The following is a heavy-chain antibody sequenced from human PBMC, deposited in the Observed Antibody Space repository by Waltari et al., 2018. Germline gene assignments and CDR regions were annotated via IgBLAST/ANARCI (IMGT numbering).Heavy chain of an antibody. CDR1: GFTFSSYS. V-gene: IGHV3-21*01. CDR3: ARGQSIRYYFDY. CDR2: ISSISSYI. Sequence: EVQLVESGGGLVKPGGSLRLSCAASGFTFSSYSMNWVRQAPGKGLEWVSSISSISSYISYADSVKGRFTISRDNAKNSLYLQMNSLRAEDTAVYYCARGQSIRYYFDYWGQGTLVTVSS. J-gene: IGHJ4*02.